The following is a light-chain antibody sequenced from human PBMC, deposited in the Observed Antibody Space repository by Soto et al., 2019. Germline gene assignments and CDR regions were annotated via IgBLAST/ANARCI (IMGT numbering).Light chain of an antibody. J-gene: IGKJ1*01. CDR3: QQYNNWPWT. CDR2: GAS. CDR1: QSIIDT. V-gene: IGKV3-15*01. Sequence: EIVMTQSPATLSVSPGVRATLSCRASQSIIDTLAWYQQKPGQAPRLLIYGASTRAPGFPARFSGSGSGTDFTLTISSLQSEDLAVYYCQQYNNWPWTFGQGTKVDI.